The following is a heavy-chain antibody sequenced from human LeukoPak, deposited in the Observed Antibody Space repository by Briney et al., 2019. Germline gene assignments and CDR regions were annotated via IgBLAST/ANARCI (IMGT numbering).Heavy chain of an antibody. J-gene: IGHJ4*02. CDR1: GFTFSSYA. CDR2: ISYDGSNK. V-gene: IGHV3-30-3*01. Sequence: PGGSLRLSCAASGFTFSSYAMPWVRQAPGKGLEWVAVISYDGSNKYYADSVKGRFTISRDNSKNTLYLQMNSLRAEDTAVYYCARDLDYYFDYWGQGTLVTVSS. CDR3: ARDLDYYFDY. D-gene: IGHD4/OR15-4a*01.